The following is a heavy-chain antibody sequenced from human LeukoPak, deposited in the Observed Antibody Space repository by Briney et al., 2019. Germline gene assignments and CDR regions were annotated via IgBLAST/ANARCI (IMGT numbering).Heavy chain of an antibody. V-gene: IGHV1-2*02. CDR3: ARGEPYDSRGYWFDP. Sequence: ASVKVSCKASGYTFTGYYMHWVRQAPGQGLEWMGWINPNSGGTNYAQKFQGRVTMTRDTSISTAYMELSRLRSDDTAVYYCARGEPYDSRGYWFDPWGQGTLVTVSS. D-gene: IGHD3-22*01. CDR2: INPNSGGT. J-gene: IGHJ5*02. CDR1: GYTFTGYY.